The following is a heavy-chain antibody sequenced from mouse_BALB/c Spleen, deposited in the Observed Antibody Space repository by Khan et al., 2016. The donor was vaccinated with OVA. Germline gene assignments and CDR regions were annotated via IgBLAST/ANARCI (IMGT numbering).Heavy chain of an antibody. V-gene: IGHV1S81*02. Sequence: QVQLKESGAELVKPGASVRLSCKASGYTFTSYYLYWVKQRPGQGLEWIGDINPNNGGTNFNEMFKSKATLTVDKSSSTAYMQLSSLTSEDSAVYYCTRSGYGTFAYWDQGTLVTVSA. D-gene: IGHD2-1*01. CDR1: GYTFTSYY. CDR3: TRSGYGTFAY. J-gene: IGHJ3*01. CDR2: INPNNGGT.